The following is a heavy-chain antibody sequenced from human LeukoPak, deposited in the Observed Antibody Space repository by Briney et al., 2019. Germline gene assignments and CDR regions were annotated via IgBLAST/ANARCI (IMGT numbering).Heavy chain of an antibody. V-gene: IGHV4-34*01. Sequence: SETLSLTCAVYGGSFSGYYWSWIRQPPGKGLEWIGEINHSGSTNYNPSLKSRVTISVDTSKNQSSLKLSSVTAADTAVYYCARTIVVDHYYYYYGMDVWGQGTTVTVSS. D-gene: IGHD3-22*01. CDR2: INHSGST. CDR1: GGSFSGYY. J-gene: IGHJ6*02. CDR3: ARTIVVDHYYYYYGMDV.